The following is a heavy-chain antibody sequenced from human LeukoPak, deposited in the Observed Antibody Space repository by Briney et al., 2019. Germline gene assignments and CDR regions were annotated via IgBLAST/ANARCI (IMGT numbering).Heavy chain of an antibody. Sequence: IPSETLSLTCAVYGGSFSGYYWSWIRQPPGKGLGWIGEINHSGSTNYNPSLKSRVIISVDTSKNQFSLKLSSVTAADTAVYYCARALLRRYNYWGQGTLVTVSS. V-gene: IGHV4-34*01. D-gene: IGHD2-21*01. CDR3: ARALLRRYNY. CDR1: GGSFSGYY. CDR2: INHSGST. J-gene: IGHJ4*02.